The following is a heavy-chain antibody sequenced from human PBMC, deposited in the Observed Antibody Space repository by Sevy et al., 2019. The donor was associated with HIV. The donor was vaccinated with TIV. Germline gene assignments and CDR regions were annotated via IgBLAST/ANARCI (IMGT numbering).Heavy chain of an antibody. Sequence: GGSLRLSCAASGFTFSSYAMHWVRQAPGKGLEWVAVISYDGSNKYYADSVKGRFTISRDNSKNTLYLQMNSLRAEDTAVYYCAREGVVDTAISYHFDYWGQGTLVTVSS. CDR3: AREGVVDTAISYHFDY. D-gene: IGHD5-18*01. J-gene: IGHJ4*02. V-gene: IGHV3-30-3*01. CDR1: GFTFSSYA. CDR2: ISYDGSNK.